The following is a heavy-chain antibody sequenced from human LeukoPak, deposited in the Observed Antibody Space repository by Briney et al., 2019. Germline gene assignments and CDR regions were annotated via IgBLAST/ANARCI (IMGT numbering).Heavy chain of an antibody. CDR3: ATFMATILDAENTEAPPIDY. CDR2: IRYDGSNK. J-gene: IGHJ4*02. V-gene: IGHV3-30*02. CDR1: GFTFSSYG. Sequence: GGSLRLSCAASGFTFSSYGMHWVRQAPGKGLEWVAFIRYDGSNKYYADSVKGRFTISRDNSKNTLYLQMNSLRAEDTAVYYCATFMATILDAENTEAPPIDYWGQGTLVTVSS. D-gene: IGHD5-24*01.